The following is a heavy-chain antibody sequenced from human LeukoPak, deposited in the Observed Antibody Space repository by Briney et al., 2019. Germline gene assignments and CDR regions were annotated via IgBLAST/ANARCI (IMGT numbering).Heavy chain of an antibody. CDR3: AKRLFDY. J-gene: IGHJ4*02. CDR1: GFTFSSYG. CDR2: IRYDGSNK. Sequence: PGGSLRLSCAASGFTFSSYGMHWVRQAPGKGLEWVAFIRYDGSNKYYADSVKGRFTISRDNSKNTLYLQMNNLRAEDTAVYYCAKRLFDYWGQGTLVTVSS. V-gene: IGHV3-30*02.